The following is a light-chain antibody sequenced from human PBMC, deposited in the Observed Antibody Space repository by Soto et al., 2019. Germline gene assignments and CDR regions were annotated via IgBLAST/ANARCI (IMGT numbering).Light chain of an antibody. CDR2: AAS. J-gene: IGKJ1*01. Sequence: EIVLTQSPGTLSLSPGERATLSCRASQSLSSSYLAWYQQKPGQAPRLLIYAASSRATGIPDRFSGSGSGTDFTLIISRLEPEDFAVYYCQQYGSSPTFGQGTKVEIK. V-gene: IGKV3-20*01. CDR3: QQYGSSPT. CDR1: QSLSSSY.